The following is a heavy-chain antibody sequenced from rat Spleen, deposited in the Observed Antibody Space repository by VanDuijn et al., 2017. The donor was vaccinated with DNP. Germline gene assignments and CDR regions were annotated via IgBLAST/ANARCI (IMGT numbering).Heavy chain of an antibody. CDR2: ISTSGGST. Sequence: EVQLVESGGGLVQPGRSLKLSCAASGFTFSNYDMAWVRQAPTKGLEWVASISTSGGSTYYRDSVKGRFTVSRDNAKSTLYLQMDSLRSEDTATYYCARPYYSSWYFDFWGPGTMVTVSS. J-gene: IGHJ1*01. CDR3: ARPYYSSWYFDF. V-gene: IGHV5-25*01. D-gene: IGHD1-2*01. CDR1: GFTFSNYD.